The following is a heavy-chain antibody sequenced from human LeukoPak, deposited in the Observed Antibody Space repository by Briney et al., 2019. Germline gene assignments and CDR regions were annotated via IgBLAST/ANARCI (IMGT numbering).Heavy chain of an antibody. J-gene: IGHJ4*02. D-gene: IGHD4-17*01. Sequence: SQTLSLTCTVSGGSISSGGYYWSWVRQHPGKGLEWIGYIYYSGSTYYNPSLKSRVTISVDTSKNQFSLKLSSVTAADTAVYYCARGGYGDYGLFDYWGQGTLVTVSS. CDR2: IYYSGST. CDR3: ARGGYGDYGLFDY. CDR1: GGSISSGGYY. V-gene: IGHV4-31*03.